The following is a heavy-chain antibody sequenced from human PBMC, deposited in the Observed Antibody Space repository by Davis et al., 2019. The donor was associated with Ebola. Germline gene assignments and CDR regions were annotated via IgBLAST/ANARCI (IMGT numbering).Heavy chain of an antibody. CDR1: GFTFSNAW. Sequence: GGSLRLSCVASGFTFSNAWMAWVRQAPGKGLEWVVRIETHADGGTVAYAAPVTGRFTISRDDAQQTLYLEMNSLKTEDTAVYYCTTDPGMMITFGGVVNHYGMDVWGQGTTVTVSS. CDR3: TTDPGMMITFGGVVNHYGMDV. V-gene: IGHV3-15*04. CDR2: IETHADGGTV. D-gene: IGHD3-16*01. J-gene: IGHJ6*02.